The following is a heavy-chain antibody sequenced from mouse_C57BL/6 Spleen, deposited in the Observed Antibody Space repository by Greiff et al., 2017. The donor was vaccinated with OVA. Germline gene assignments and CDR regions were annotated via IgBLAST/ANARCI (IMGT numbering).Heavy chain of an antibody. V-gene: IGHV3-6*01. Sequence: VQLKESGPGLVIPSQSLSLTCSVTGYSITSGYYWNWIRQFPGNKLEWMGYISYDGSNNYNPSLKNRIYITRDTSKNQFFLKLNSVTTEDTATYYCARGGMDYAMDYWGQGTSVTVSS. CDR1: GYSITSGYY. D-gene: IGHD2-10*02. J-gene: IGHJ4*01. CDR2: ISYDGSN. CDR3: ARGGMDYAMDY.